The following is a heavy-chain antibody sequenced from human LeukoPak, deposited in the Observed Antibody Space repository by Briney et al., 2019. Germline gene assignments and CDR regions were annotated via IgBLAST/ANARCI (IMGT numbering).Heavy chain of an antibody. J-gene: IGHJ4*02. D-gene: IGHD3-22*01. V-gene: IGHV1-18*01. Sequence: ASVKVPCLDSGYTFSSYGRSWVRQAPGRALEWMEWIRAYSGKKRYAQKLQGRAAMTTDTSTSTADMELRSLRSDDTAVYYCARDQRCSERPLDYYDSSGYDYWGQGTLVTVSS. CDR2: IRAYSGKK. CDR3: ARDQRCSERPLDYYDSSGYDY. CDR1: GYTFSSYG.